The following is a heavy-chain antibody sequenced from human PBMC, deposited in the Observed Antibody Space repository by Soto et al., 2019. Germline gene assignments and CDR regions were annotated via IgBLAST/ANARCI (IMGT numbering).Heavy chain of an antibody. CDR2: MNANTGYT. V-gene: IGHV1-8*01. D-gene: IGHD2-15*01. Sequence: QVQLVQSGAEVKKPGASVKVSCKASGFTFTSYDINWVRQATGQGLEWKGWMNANTGYTGFAQKFQGRVTMTRNIAINTAYMELSSLRSEDSAVYYCTRSRIMNRLYDPWGQGTMVTVSS. J-gene: IGHJ5*02. CDR1: GFTFTSYD. CDR3: TRSRIMNRLYDP.